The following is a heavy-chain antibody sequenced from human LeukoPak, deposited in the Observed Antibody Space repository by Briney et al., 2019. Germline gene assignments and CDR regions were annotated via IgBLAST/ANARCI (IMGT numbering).Heavy chain of an antibody. CDR1: GYTFTSYG. CDR3: ARTITVTTSGYYYGMDV. J-gene: IGHJ6*02. CDR2: ISAYNDNT. Sequence: GASVKVSCKASGYTFTSYGISWVRQAPGQGLEWMGWISAYNDNTNYAQKLQGRVTMTTDTSTSTAYMELRSLRSDDTAVYYCARTITVTTSGYYYGMDVWGQGTTVTVSS. V-gene: IGHV1-18*01. D-gene: IGHD4-17*01.